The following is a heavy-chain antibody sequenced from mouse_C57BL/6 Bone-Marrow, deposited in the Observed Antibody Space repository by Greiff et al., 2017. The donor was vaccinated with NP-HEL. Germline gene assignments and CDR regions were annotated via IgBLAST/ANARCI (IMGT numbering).Heavy chain of an antibody. D-gene: IGHD1-1*01. V-gene: IGHV1-82*01. CDR3: ARFTTVVATNFDY. CDR2: IYPGDGDT. J-gene: IGHJ2*01. Sequence: QVQLQQSGPELLKPGASVKISCKASGYAFSSSWMNWVKQRPGKGLEWIVRIYPGDGDTNYNGKFKGKATLTADKSSSTAYMQLSSLTSEDSAVYFCARFTTVVATNFDYWGQGTTLTVSS. CDR1: GYAFSSSW.